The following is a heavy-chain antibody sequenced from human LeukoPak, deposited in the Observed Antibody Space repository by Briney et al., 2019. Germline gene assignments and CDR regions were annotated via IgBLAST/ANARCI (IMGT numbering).Heavy chain of an antibody. V-gene: IGHV1-46*01. J-gene: IGHJ4*03. D-gene: IGHD3-22*01. CDR1: GYTFTSYY. Sequence: ASVKVSCKASGYTFTSYYLYWVRQAPGQGLEWMGVINPSGGSTTSAQKFQGRVTMTRDTSTSTVYMELRSLRSEDTAVYYCARGPGPADDGGGYCFDYWGQGTMVTVSS. CDR2: INPSGGST. CDR3: ARGPGPADDGGGYCFDY.